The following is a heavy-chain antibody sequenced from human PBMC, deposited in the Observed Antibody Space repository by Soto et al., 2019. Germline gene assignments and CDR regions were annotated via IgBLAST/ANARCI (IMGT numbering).Heavy chain of an antibody. CDR2: NYHKGNA. CDR3: ARYRFSGNRWSKFDY. Sequence: QVQLQQSGPGLVRPSQTLSLTCTVSGVTVSSGAYYWSWIRQPPGKGLVWIGNNYHKGNAYYSPSIKRRLVIGLDTPKNQSSLSLSSFTAAYTAVYYCARYRFSGNRWSKFDYWGQGTLITVSS. J-gene: IGHJ4*02. V-gene: IGHV4-31*03. CDR1: GVTVSSGAYY. D-gene: IGHD3-16*02.